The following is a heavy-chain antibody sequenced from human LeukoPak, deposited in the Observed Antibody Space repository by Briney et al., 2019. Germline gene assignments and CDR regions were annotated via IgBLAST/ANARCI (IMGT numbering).Heavy chain of an antibody. V-gene: IGHV4-34*01. Sequence: KPSETLSLTCAVYGGSFSGYYWSWIRQPPGKGLEWIGGINHSGSTTHNPSLKSRVTISVDTSKNQFSLKLSSVTAADTAVYYCAMIALTGWTFDPWGQGTLVTVSS. CDR2: INHSGST. D-gene: IGHD3-22*01. J-gene: IGHJ5*02. CDR3: AMIALTGWTFDP. CDR1: GGSFSGYY.